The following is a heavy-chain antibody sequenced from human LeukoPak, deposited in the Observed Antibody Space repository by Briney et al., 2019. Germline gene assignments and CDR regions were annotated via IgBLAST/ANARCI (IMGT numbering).Heavy chain of an antibody. CDR1: GYSISSGYY. D-gene: IGHD5-24*01. CDR2: FYHSGST. CDR3: ARTDGYQDAFDI. Sequence: SETLSLTCAVSGYSISSGYYWGWIRQPPGKGLEWIGSFYHSGSTYYNPSLKSRVTISVDTSNNQFSLKPSSVTAADTAVYYCARTDGYQDAFDIWGQGTMVTVSS. J-gene: IGHJ3*02. V-gene: IGHV4-38-2*01.